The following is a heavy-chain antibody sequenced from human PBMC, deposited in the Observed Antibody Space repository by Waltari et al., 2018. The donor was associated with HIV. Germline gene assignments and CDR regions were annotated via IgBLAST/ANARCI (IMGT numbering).Heavy chain of an antibody. CDR2: IDWDDVK. CDR1: GFSLSTSGQR. CDR3: ARTIAVAGVGLYFDF. V-gene: IGHV2-70*04. D-gene: IGHD6-19*01. J-gene: IGHJ4*02. Sequence: QVTLKESGPALLKPTQTLTLTCNFSGFSLSTSGQRVSWVRQPPGKALEWLARIDWDDVKFYRASLRTRLTISKDTSKSQVVLRMTNVDPVDTATYYCARTIAVAGVGLYFDFWGPGALVTVSS.